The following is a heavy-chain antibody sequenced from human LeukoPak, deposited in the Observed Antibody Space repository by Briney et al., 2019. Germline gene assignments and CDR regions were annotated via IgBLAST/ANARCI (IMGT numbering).Heavy chain of an antibody. Sequence: PGGSLRLSCAASGFTFNTYWMIWVRQAPGKGLEWVANIDQGGSLRYYVDSLKGRFTISRDNAKNSMYLQMNSLRAEDTAVYYCVRDKGGRSGAIYYDAFDVWGQGTKVTV. D-gene: IGHD1-26*01. V-gene: IGHV3-7*01. CDR2: IDQGGSLR. CDR1: GFTFNTYW. J-gene: IGHJ3*01. CDR3: VRDKGGRSGAIYYDAFDV.